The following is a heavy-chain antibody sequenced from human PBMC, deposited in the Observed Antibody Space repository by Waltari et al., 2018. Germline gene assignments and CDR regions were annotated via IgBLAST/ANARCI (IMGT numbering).Heavy chain of an antibody. V-gene: IGHV1-69*01. CDR1: GGTFSSYA. CDR3: ARDLGGYSYGYITDY. J-gene: IGHJ4*02. Sequence: VQLVQSGAAVKKPGSSVKVSCKASGGTFSSYAISWVRQAPGQGLEGMGGIIPILVTANYAKKYQGRIKLTADESTSTAYVELSSLGTGDTAVYYCARDLGGYSYGYITDYWGQGTLVTVSS. D-gene: IGHD5-18*01. CDR2: IIPILVTA.